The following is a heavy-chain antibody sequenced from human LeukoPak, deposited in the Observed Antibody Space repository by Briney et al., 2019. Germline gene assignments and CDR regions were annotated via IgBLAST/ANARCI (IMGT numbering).Heavy chain of an antibody. V-gene: IGHV1-24*01. D-gene: IGHD3-22*01. J-gene: IGHJ3*02. CDR1: GYTLTELS. Sequence: ASVKVSCKVSGYTLTELSMHWVRQAPGKGLEWMGGFDPEDGETIYAQKFQGRVTMTEDTSTDTAYMELSSLRSEDTAVYYCARQLAGYYYDSSGPDAFDIWGQGTMVTVSS. CDR3: ARQLAGYYYDSSGPDAFDI. CDR2: FDPEDGET.